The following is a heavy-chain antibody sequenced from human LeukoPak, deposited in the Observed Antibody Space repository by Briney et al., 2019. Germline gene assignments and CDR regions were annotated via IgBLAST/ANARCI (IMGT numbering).Heavy chain of an antibody. CDR3: ARAPRVGELPEDDAIDI. V-gene: IGHV1-8*01. J-gene: IGHJ3*02. CDR2: MNLTGGKT. D-gene: IGHD1-26*01. Sequence: ASVKDSRKASGYSLTSYDINWVRHAPGQGREWMGWMNLTGGKTSYAKKFQGRVTMTRNTSISTAYMELRSLRSEDTAMYYCARAPRVGELPEDDAIDIWGQGTMVTVSS. CDR1: GYSLTSYD.